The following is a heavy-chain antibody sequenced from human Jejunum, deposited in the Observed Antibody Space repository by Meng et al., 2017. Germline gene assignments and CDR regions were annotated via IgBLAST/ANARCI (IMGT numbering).Heavy chain of an antibody. CDR1: GFTFSSHT. D-gene: IGHD1-14*01. J-gene: IGHJ4*02. Sequence: SCAASGFTFSSHTLSWVRQAPGKGLEWVSSITVSTSNTYYADSVKGRFTISRDNSKNTLYLQMNSLRAEDTAVYYCAKLTTNWGQGTRVTVAS. V-gene: IGHV3-23*01. CDR2: ITVSTSNT. CDR3: AKLTTN.